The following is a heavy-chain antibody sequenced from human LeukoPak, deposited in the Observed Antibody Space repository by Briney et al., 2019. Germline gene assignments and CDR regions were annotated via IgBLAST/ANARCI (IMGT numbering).Heavy chain of an antibody. CDR3: AREKAVAAAGRIDAFDI. Sequence: ASVKVSCKASGYTFTGYYMHWVRQAPGQGLEWMGWMNPNSGNTGYAQKFQGRVTITRNTSISTAYMELSSLRSEDTAVYYCAREKAVAAAGRIDAFDIWGQGTMVTVSS. V-gene: IGHV1-8*03. J-gene: IGHJ3*02. CDR1: GYTFTGYY. D-gene: IGHD6-13*01. CDR2: MNPNSGNT.